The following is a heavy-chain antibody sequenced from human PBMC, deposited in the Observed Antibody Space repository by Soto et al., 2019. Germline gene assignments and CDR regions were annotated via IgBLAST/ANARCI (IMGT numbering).Heavy chain of an antibody. J-gene: IGHJ6*02. D-gene: IGHD2-2*01. CDR2: IYYSGST. Sequence: SETLSLTCTVSGGSISSYYWSWIRQPPGKGLEWIGYIYYSGSTNYNPSLKSRVTISVDTSKNQFSLKLSSVTAADTAVYYCASSPIVVVPAAMGGTVDYYYYGMDVWGQGTTVTVSS. V-gene: IGHV4-59*12. CDR1: GGSISSYY. CDR3: ASSPIVVVPAAMGGTVDYYYYGMDV.